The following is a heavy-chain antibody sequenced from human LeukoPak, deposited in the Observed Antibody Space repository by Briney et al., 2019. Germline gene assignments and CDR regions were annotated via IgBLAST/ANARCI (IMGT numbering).Heavy chain of an antibody. CDR3: ARDEAADGTNALDI. Sequence: ASVKVSCKASGYTFTDYYMHWVRQAPGQGLEWMGYIYLKSGDTNYEKKFQGRVTMTRDTSMNTVYMELTRLRSDDTAVYYCARDEAADGTNALDIWGQGTMVTVSS. D-gene: IGHD6-13*01. CDR1: GYTFTDYY. V-gene: IGHV1-2*02. CDR2: IYLKSGDT. J-gene: IGHJ3*02.